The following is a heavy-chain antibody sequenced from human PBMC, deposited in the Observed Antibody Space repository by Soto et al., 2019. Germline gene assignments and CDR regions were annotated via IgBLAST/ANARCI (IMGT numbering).Heavy chain of an antibody. CDR1: GFTFSSYG. CDR3: AKARGYAAFYYYYGMDV. Sequence: QVQLVESGGGVVQPGRSLRLSCAASGFTFSSYGMHWVRQAPGKGLEWVAVISYDGSNKYYADSVKGRFTISRDNSKNXXYLQMNSLRAEDTAVYYCAKARGYAAFYYYYGMDVWGQGTTVTVSS. CDR2: ISYDGSNK. J-gene: IGHJ6*02. V-gene: IGHV3-30*18. D-gene: IGHD3-10*01.